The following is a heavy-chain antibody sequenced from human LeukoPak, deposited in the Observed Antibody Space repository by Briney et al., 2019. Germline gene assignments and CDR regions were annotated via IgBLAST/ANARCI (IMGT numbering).Heavy chain of an antibody. J-gene: IGHJ5*01. CDR3: ARRVGFYGSGSLNYFDP. CDR1: GVSIGTSSYY. D-gene: IGHD3-10*01. CDR2: IFRTGST. V-gene: IGHV4-39*02. Sequence: SETLSLTCTVSGVSIGTSSYYWGWIRQPPGKGLEWIGSIFRTGSTYYSASLKSRLSISVDTSKNHIVLKLTSVTAADTAVYFCARRVGFYGSGSLNYFDPWGQGILVSVS.